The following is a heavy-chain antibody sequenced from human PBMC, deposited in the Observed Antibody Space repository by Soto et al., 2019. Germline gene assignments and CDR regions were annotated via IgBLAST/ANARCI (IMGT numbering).Heavy chain of an antibody. CDR1: GYTFTDYD. D-gene: IGHD1-20*01. Sequence: QVQLIQSGAEVRKPGASVKVSCKASGYTFTDYDINWVRQATGQGLEWLGWMTPKSGYTGYAQKFQGRVTLTRDTSRGTAYMELSSLTSEDTAVYYCTRNLYNTGDFDHWCQGTRVTVSS. CDR2: MTPKSGYT. V-gene: IGHV1-8*02. CDR3: TRNLYNTGDFDH. J-gene: IGHJ4*02.